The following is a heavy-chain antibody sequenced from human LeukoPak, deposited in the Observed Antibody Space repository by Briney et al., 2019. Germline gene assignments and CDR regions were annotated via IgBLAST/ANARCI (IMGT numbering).Heavy chain of an antibody. Sequence: GGSLRLSCAASGFTFSSYWMNGVRQAPGKGLEWVANIKQDGSEKYYLDSLKGRFIISRDNAKNSLYLQMNSLRAEDTAVYYCARARRGIYSPFDYWGQGTLVIVSS. CDR2: IKQDGSEK. V-gene: IGHV3-7*01. CDR3: ARARRGIYSPFDY. CDR1: GFTFSSYW. J-gene: IGHJ4*02. D-gene: IGHD2-21*01.